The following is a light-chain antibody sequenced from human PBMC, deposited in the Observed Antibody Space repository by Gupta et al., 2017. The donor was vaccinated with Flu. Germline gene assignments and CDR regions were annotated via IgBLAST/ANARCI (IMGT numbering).Light chain of an antibody. CDR3: QSYDSSLSAYV. Sequence: QSVLTQPPSVSGAPGQRVTIACTGGSANIGAGYDVQWYQQLPGTAPKLLIYANNDRPSGVTDRFSGSKSDISASLAITGLQSGDEADYYCQSYDSSLSAYVFGTGTKVTVL. CDR1: SANIGAGYD. J-gene: IGLJ1*01. CDR2: ANN. V-gene: IGLV1-40*01.